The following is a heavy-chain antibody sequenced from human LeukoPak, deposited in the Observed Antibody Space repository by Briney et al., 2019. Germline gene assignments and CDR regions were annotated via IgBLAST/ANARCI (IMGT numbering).Heavy chain of an antibody. CDR2: IKQDGSEK. J-gene: IGHJ4*02. Sequence: PGGSLRLSCAASGFTFGSYWMSWVRQAPGKGLEWVANIKQDGSEKYYVDSVKGRFTISRDNAKNSLYLQMNSLRAEDTAVYYCERGLRRRGGYYYTYYFDYWGQGTLVTVSS. CDR3: ERGLRRRGGYYYTYYFDY. V-gene: IGHV3-7*01. CDR1: GFTFGSYW. D-gene: IGHD3-22*01.